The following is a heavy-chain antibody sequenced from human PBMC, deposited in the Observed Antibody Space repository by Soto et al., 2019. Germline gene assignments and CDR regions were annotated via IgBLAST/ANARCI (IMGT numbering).Heavy chain of an antibody. CDR3: ATQDYDFWSGPNTNNYGMDV. CDR1: GFTFSSYA. CDR2: SSGSGGST. J-gene: IGHJ6*02. D-gene: IGHD3-3*01. Sequence: PGGSLRLSCAASGFTFSSYAMSWVRQAPGKGLEWVSASSGSGGSTYYADSVKGRFTIARDNSKNTLYLQMNSLRAEDTAVYYCATQDYDFWSGPNTNNYGMDVWGQGTTVTVSS. V-gene: IGHV3-23*01.